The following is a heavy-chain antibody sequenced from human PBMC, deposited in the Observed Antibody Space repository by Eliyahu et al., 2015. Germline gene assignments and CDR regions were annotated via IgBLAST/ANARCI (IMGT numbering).Heavy chain of an antibody. CDR1: GGTFSSYT. CDR2: IIPFLGIA. V-gene: IGHV1-69*02. CDR3: ARHSNNYDSSGYKPLDY. J-gene: IGHJ4*02. D-gene: IGHD3-22*01. Sequence: QVQLVQSGAEVKEPGSSVKVSCKASGGTFSSYTISWVRQAPGQGLERMGRIIPFLGIANYAQKLQGRVTIAADKSTSTAYMEMSSLRSEDTAVYYCARHSNNYDSSGYKPLDYWGQGTLVTVSS.